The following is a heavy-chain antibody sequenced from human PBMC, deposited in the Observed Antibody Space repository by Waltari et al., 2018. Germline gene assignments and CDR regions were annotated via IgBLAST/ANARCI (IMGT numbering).Heavy chain of an antibody. CDR2: IYHAGDT. CDR3: SRQVLGYCTSAACRRLES. Sequence: QVQLQESGPGLVKPSETLSLTCDVSGYSINSGYYWGWIRQSPGKGLEWIATIYHAGDTFYNPYLKTLVTISMDTSKNQFSLKLNSVTAADTAVYFCSRQVLGYCTSAACRRLESWGQGTLVTVSS. V-gene: IGHV4-38-2*01. D-gene: IGHD2-2*03. CDR1: GYSINSGYY. J-gene: IGHJ4*02.